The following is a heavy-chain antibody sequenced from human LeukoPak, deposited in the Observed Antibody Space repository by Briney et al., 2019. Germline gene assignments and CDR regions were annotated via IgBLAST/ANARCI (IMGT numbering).Heavy chain of an antibody. V-gene: IGHV3-21*01. Sequence: GGSLRLSCAASGLTFSSYSMNWVRQAPGKGLEWVSSISSSSSYIYYADSVKGRFTISRDNAKNSLYLQMNSLRAEDTAVYYCARDDRYGDYEGNWFDPWGQGTLVTVSS. D-gene: IGHD4-17*01. J-gene: IGHJ5*02. CDR1: GLTFSSYS. CDR2: ISSSSSYI. CDR3: ARDDRYGDYEGNWFDP.